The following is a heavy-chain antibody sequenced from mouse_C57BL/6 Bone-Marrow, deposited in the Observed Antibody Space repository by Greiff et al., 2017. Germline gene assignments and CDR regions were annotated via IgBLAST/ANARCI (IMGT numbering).Heavy chain of an antibody. CDR2: IDPANGNT. J-gene: IGHJ4*01. V-gene: IGHV14-3*01. CDR3: VRPIYYYGSSCAMDY. Sequence: EVQLQQSVAELVRPGASVKLSCTASGFNIKNTYMHWVKQRPEQGLEWIGRIDPANGNTKYAPKFQGKAPITADTSSNTAYLQLSSLTSEDTAIYYCVRPIYYYGSSCAMDYWGQGTSVTVSS. CDR1: GFNIKNTY. D-gene: IGHD1-1*01.